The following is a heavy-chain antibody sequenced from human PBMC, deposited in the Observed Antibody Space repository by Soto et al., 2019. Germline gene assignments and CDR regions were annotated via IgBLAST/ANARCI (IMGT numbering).Heavy chain of an antibody. CDR1: GYTYTGYY. Sequence: GASVKVSCKASGYTYTGYYMHWVRQAPGQGLEWMGWINPNSGGTNYAQKFQGWVTMTRDTSISTAYMELSRLRSDDTAVYYCARDIKPQITGTTGGMDVWGQGTTVTVSS. J-gene: IGHJ6*02. CDR2: INPNSGGT. D-gene: IGHD1-20*01. V-gene: IGHV1-2*04. CDR3: ARDIKPQITGTTGGMDV.